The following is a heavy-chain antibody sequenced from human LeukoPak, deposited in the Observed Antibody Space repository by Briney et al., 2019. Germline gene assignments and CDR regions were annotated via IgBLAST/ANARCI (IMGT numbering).Heavy chain of an antibody. Sequence: GGSLRLSCAASGFTFDDYAMHWLRQAPGKGLEWVSGISWNSGSIGYADSVKGRFTISRDNAKNSLYLQMNSLRAEDTALYYCAKSLNWNYESHFDYWGQGTLVTVSS. CDR3: AKSLNWNYESHFDY. CDR2: ISWNSGSI. V-gene: IGHV3-9*01. J-gene: IGHJ4*02. CDR1: GFTFDDYA. D-gene: IGHD1-7*01.